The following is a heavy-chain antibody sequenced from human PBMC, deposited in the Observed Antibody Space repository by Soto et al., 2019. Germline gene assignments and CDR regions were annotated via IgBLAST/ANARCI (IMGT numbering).Heavy chain of an antibody. CDR2: IFYRGET. V-gene: IGHV4-31*03. Sequence: QVQLRESGPGLVKPSQTLSLTCSVSGGPINSGGYYWSWIRQHPGKGLEWIGYIFYRGETYYNPSLKSRLNISIDMSKSQFSLNLRSLTAADTAVYYCARVQRLASGIDSWGQGTLVTVSS. J-gene: IGHJ4*02. D-gene: IGHD6-13*01. CDR3: ARVQRLASGIDS. CDR1: GGPINSGGYY.